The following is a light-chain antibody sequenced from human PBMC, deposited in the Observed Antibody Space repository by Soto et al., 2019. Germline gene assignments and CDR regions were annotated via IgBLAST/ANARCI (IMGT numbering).Light chain of an antibody. V-gene: IGKV3-20*01. Sequence: EIVLTQSPGTLSLSPGDRATLSCRASQIVASTSFAWYQQSPGQAPRLLIYAASTRASDVPDRFSGSGSGTDFTHSISRLEPEDFAVYYCHQDDGSPPYTFGQGTRLEIK. CDR2: AAS. CDR3: HQDDGSPPYT. J-gene: IGKJ2*01. CDR1: QIVASTS.